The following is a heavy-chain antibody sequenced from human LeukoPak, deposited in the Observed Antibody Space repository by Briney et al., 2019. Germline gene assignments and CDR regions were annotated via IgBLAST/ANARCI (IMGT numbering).Heavy chain of an antibody. CDR2: ISYDGSNK. CDR1: GFTFSSYG. J-gene: IGHJ4*02. CDR3: AKEVVQVVYYYDSSGYYDY. D-gene: IGHD3-22*01. Sequence: PGGSLRLSCAASGFTFSSYGMHWVRQAPGKGLEWVAVISYDGSNKYYADSVKGRFTISRDNSKNTLYLQMNSLRAEDTAVYYCAKEVVQVVYYYDSSGYYDYWGQGTLVTVSS. V-gene: IGHV3-30*18.